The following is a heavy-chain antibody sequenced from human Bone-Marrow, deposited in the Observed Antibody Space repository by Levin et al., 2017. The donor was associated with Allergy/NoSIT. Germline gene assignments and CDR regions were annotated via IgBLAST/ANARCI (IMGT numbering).Heavy chain of an antibody. J-gene: IGHJ5*02. V-gene: IGHV1-8*01. CDR3: ATGQGHLVGPP. CDR2: MNPYSGNT. D-gene: IGHD6-6*01. CDR1: GDTFSSYD. Sequence: GESLKISCKASGDTFSSYDNNWVPQARGQGLEGVGWMNPYSGNTVYAKKVQGRVTMNRNTPISTAYMDLSSLRSDDPATYYCATGQGHLVGPPWGQGTLVTVSA.